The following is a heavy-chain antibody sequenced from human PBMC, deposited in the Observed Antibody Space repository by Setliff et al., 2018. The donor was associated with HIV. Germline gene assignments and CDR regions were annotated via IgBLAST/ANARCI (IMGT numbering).Heavy chain of an antibody. V-gene: IGHV4-61*01. Sequence: SETLSLTCTVSGDSVSSASYYWSWIRQPPGKGLEWIGYIYYSGTTKYNPSPKSRVTISVDTSKNQFSLKLSSVTAADTAVYYCASEAWTSYRSSSGHYYYYMDVWGKGTTVTVSS. CDR1: GDSVSSASYY. CDR2: IYYSGTT. CDR3: ASEAWTSYRSSSGHYYYYMDV. D-gene: IGHD6-6*01. J-gene: IGHJ6*03.